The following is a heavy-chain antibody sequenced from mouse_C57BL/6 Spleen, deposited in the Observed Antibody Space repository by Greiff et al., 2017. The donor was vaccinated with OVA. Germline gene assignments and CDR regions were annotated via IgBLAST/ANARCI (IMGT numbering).Heavy chain of an antibody. D-gene: IGHD3-3*01. J-gene: IGHJ4*01. CDR3: ARDRGPYYYAMDY. CDR2: ISDGGSYT. V-gene: IGHV5-4*01. CDR1: GFTFSSYA. Sequence: EVQLVESGGGLVKPGGSLKLSCAASGFTFSSYAMSWVRQTPEKRLEWVATISDGGSYTYYPDNVQGRFTISRDNAKNNLYLQMSHLKSDDTAMYYCARDRGPYYYAMDYWGQGTSVTVSS.